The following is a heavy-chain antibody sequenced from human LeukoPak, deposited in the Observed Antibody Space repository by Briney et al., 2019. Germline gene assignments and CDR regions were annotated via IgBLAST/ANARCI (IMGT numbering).Heavy chain of an antibody. CDR2: ISRTGGST. CDR1: GITFSNYG. CDR3: ATNRDRGAYCTGGTCYPYFYYYMDV. V-gene: IGHV3-23*01. D-gene: IGHD2-15*01. J-gene: IGHJ6*03. Sequence: GGTLRLSCAASGITFSNYGMSWVRQAPGKGLEWVSGISRTGGSTDYADSVKGRFTISRDNAKNTLYLQMNSLRAEDTAIYYCATNRDRGAYCTGGTCYPYFYYYMDVWGKGTTVTI.